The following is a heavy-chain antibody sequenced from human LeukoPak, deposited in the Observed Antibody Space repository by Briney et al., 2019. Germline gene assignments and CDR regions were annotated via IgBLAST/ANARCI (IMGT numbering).Heavy chain of an antibody. CDR1: GFTFSSYA. J-gene: IGHJ4*02. D-gene: IGHD7-27*01. CDR2: ISYDGSNK. Sequence: GRSLRLSCAASGFTFSSYAMHWVRQAPGKGLEWVAVISYDGSNKYYADSVQGRFTISRDNSKNTASLQMNSLRVEDTAVYYCARWGNRALDYWGQGTLVTVSS. V-gene: IGHV3-30-3*01. CDR3: ARWGNRALDY.